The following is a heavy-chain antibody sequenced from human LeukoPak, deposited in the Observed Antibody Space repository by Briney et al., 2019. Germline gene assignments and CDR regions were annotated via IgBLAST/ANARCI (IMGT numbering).Heavy chain of an antibody. J-gene: IGHJ6*03. CDR2: IYYSGST. V-gene: IGHV4-59*01. CDR3: ARGVNLYYYYYYMDV. CDR1: GGSISSYY. Sequence: SATLSLTCTVSGGSISSYYWSWIRQPPGKGLEWIGYIYYSGSTNYNPSLKSRVTISVDTSKNQFSLKLSSVTAADTAVYYCARGVNLYYYYYYMDVWGKGTTVTVSS. D-gene: IGHD1-14*01.